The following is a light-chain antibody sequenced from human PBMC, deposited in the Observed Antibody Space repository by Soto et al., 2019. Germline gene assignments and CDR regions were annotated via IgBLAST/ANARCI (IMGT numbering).Light chain of an antibody. CDR2: SNH. V-gene: IGLV1-44*01. J-gene: IGLJ3*02. CDR3: AAWDDSLNAWV. CDR1: GSNIGSNS. Sequence: QSVLTQPPSASGTPGQRVTISCSGSGSNIGSNSVNWYQQLPGTAPKLLIYSNHRRPSGAPDRFSGSKSDTSASLAISGLQSEDEADFYCAAWDDSLNAWVFGGGTKLTVL.